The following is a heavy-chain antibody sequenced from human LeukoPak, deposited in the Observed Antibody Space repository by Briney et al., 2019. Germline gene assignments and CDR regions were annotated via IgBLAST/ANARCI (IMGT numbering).Heavy chain of an antibody. V-gene: IGHV4-39*07. J-gene: IGHJ4*02. CDR1: GGSISSYY. D-gene: IGHD6-19*01. CDR3: ARASSGWYTGPFDY. Sequence: PSETLSLTCTVSGGSISSYYWGWIRQPPGKELEWIGSIYYSGSTYYNPSLKSRVTISVDTSKNQFSLKLSSVTAADTAVYYCARASSGWYTGPFDYWGQGTLVTVSS. CDR2: IYYSGST.